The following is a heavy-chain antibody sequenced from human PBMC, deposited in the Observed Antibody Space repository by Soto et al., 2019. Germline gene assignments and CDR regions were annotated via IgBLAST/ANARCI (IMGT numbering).Heavy chain of an antibody. V-gene: IGHV4-61*01. CDR1: GGSVSSGSYY. CDR3: AGFYSGYDSLENWFDP. D-gene: IGHD5-12*01. J-gene: IGHJ5*02. Sequence: NPSETLSLTCTVSGGSVSSGSYYWSWIRQPPGKGLEWIGYIYYSGSTNYNPSLKSRVTISVGTSKNQFPLKLSSVTAADTAVYYCAGFYSGYDSLENWFDPWGQGTLVTVSS. CDR2: IYYSGST.